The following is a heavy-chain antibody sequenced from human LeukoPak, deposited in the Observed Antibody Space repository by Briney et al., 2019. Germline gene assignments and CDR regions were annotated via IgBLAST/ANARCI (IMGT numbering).Heavy chain of an antibody. Sequence: GGSLGLSCAASGFTFSSYWMSWVRQAPGKGLEWVANIKQDGSEKYYVDSVKGRFTISRDNAKNSLYLQMNSLRAEDTAVYYCARDGDHYDFWSGYYTNWGQGTLVTVSS. D-gene: IGHD3-3*01. CDR3: ARDGDHYDFWSGYYTN. CDR1: GFTFSSYW. CDR2: IKQDGSEK. J-gene: IGHJ4*02. V-gene: IGHV3-7*03.